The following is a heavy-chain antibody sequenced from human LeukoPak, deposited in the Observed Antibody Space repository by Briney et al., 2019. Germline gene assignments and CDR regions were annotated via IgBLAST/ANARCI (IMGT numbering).Heavy chain of an antibody. CDR3: AKELVSAMVANAFDI. Sequence: GGSLRLSCAASGFTFDDYAMHWVRQAPGKGLEWVSGISWNSGSIGYADSVKGRFTISRDNAKNSLYLQMNSLRAEDTAVYYCAKELVSAMVANAFDIWGQGTMVTVSS. V-gene: IGHV3-9*01. J-gene: IGHJ3*02. CDR1: GFTFDDYA. D-gene: IGHD5-18*01. CDR2: ISWNSGSI.